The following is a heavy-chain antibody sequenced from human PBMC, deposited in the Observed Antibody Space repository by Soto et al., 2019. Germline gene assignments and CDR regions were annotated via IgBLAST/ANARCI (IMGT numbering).Heavy chain of an antibody. CDR1: GGSISSYY. J-gene: IGHJ4*02. CDR3: ARAPRTTVTAGFDY. V-gene: IGHV4-59*07. Sequence: SDTLSLTCTVSGGSISSYYWSWIRQPPGKGLEWIGYIYYSGSTNYNPSLKSRVTISVDTSKNQFSLKLSSVTAADTAVYYCARAPRTTVTAGFDYWGQGTLVTVSS. D-gene: IGHD4-17*01. CDR2: IYYSGST.